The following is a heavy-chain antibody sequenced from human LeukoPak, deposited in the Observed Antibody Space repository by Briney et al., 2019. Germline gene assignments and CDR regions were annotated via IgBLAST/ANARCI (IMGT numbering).Heavy chain of an antibody. CDR2: INPNSGGT. Sequence: ASVKVSCKASGYSFTGYYLPWVRQAPGPGLEWMGWINPNSGGTNYAHTFQGRVTMTRDTSISTAYMELSRLRSDDTAVYYCARVPRIAAAGSYFDYWGQGTLVTVSS. V-gene: IGHV1-2*07. CDR3: ARVPRIAAAGSYFDY. CDR1: GYSFTGYY. J-gene: IGHJ4*02. D-gene: IGHD6-13*01.